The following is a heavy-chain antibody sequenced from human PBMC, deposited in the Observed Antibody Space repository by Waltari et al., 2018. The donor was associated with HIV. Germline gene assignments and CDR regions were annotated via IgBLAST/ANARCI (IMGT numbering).Heavy chain of an antibody. J-gene: IGHJ6*02. Sequence: QLQLQQSGPGLVKPSGTLSLTCTVPGGSVINSAYYWDFIRQSPGKGLEWIGNIYYTGTTFYNPSLKSRVTMSADLSRNQFSLRLNSVTAADTAIYYCARRPRMAAFYLYYGMDVWGQGTTVTVSS. CDR2: IYYTGTT. D-gene: IGHD2-8*01. V-gene: IGHV4-39*01. CDR1: GGSVINSAYY. CDR3: ARRPRMAAFYLYYGMDV.